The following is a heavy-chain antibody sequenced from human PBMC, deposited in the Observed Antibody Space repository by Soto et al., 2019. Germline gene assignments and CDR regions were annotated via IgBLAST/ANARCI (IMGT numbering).Heavy chain of an antibody. D-gene: IGHD2-21*01. CDR2: SRNKANSFST. V-gene: IGHV3-72*01. CDR3: TRIAYNYGPGDY. CDR1: GFTFSDHY. J-gene: IGHJ4*02. Sequence: PGGSLRLSCEVSGFTFSDHYMDWVRQAPGKGLEWVGRSRNKANSFSTAYAPSVKGRFTISRDDSKSSLYLQMNNLKTDDTAVYYCTRIAYNYGPGDYWGQGTLVTVSS.